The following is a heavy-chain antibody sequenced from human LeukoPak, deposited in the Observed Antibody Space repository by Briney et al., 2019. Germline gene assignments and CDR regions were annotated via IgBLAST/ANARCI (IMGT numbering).Heavy chain of an antibody. V-gene: IGHV4-38-2*02. CDR3: ARGRVATTRNNWFDP. J-gene: IGHJ5*02. CDR2: IYHSGST. D-gene: IGHD5-12*01. Sequence: PSETLSLTCTVSGYSISSGYYWGWIRQPPGKGLEWIGSIYHSGSTYYNPSLKSRVTISVDTSKNQFSLKLSSVTAADTAVYYCARGRVATTRNNWFDPWGQGTLVTVSS. CDR1: GYSISSGYY.